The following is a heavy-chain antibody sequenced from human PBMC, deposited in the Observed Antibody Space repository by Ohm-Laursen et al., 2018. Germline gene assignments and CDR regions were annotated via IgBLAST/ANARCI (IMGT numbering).Heavy chain of an antibody. V-gene: IGHV4-4*07. J-gene: IGHJ5*02. Sequence: GTLSLTCTISGGAISSYYWSWIRQPAGKGLEWIGRINISGTNYNPSLKSRVTMSVDTSKNQFSLTLSSVTAADTAVYYCARGLVDCDSSSCKNWFDPWGQGTLVTVSS. D-gene: IGHD2-2*01. CDR1: GGAISSYY. CDR3: ARGLVDCDSSSCKNWFDP. CDR2: INISGT.